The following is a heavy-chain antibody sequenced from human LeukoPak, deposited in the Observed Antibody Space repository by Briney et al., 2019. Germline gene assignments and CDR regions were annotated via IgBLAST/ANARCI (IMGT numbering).Heavy chain of an antibody. V-gene: IGHV4-59*12. CDR3: ARVRGKWLQLRPFDY. D-gene: IGHD5-24*01. CDR1: GGSISSYY. CDR2: IYYSGST. J-gene: IGHJ4*02. Sequence: SETLSLTCTVSGGSISSYYWSWIRQPPGKGLEWIGYIYYSGSTNYNPSLKSRVTISVDTSKNQFSLKLSSVTAADTAVYYCARVRGKWLQLRPFDYWGQGTLVTVSS.